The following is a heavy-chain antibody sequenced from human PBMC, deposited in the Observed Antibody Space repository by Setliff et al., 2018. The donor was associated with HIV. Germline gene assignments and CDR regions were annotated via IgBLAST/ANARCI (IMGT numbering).Heavy chain of an antibody. CDR1: GGSISSYY. V-gene: IGHV4-59*08. Sequence: SETLSLTCTVSGGSISSYYWSWVRQPPGKGLEWIGYIYYSGNTHYNPSLKSRVTMSVDTSKNQFSLKLSSVTAADTAVYYCASSRGRYYGSVRAFDIWGHGTMVTVSS. D-gene: IGHD3-10*01. CDR3: ASSRGRYYGSVRAFDI. CDR2: IYYSGNT. J-gene: IGHJ3*02.